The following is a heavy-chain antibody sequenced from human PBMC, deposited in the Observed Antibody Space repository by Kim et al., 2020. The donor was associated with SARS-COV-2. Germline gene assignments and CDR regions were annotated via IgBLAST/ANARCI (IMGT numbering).Heavy chain of an antibody. CDR1: GYTFTSYA. CDR3: ARVWPLYSSPGSWFDP. J-gene: IGHJ5*02. D-gene: IGHD6-13*01. CDR2: INTNTGNP. V-gene: IGHV7-4-1*02. Sequence: ASVKVSCKASGYTFTSYAMNWVRQAPGQGLEWMGWINTNTGNPTYAQGFTGRFVFSLDTSVSTAYLQISSLKAEDTAVYYCARVWPLYSSPGSWFDPWGQGTLVTVSS.